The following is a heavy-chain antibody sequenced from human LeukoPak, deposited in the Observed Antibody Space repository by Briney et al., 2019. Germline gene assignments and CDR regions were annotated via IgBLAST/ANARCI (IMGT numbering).Heavy chain of an antibody. J-gene: IGHJ4*02. Sequence: QPGGSLRLSCAASGFTFSSYAMHWVRQAPGKGLGWVAVISYDGSNKYYADSVKGRFTISRDNSNNTLYLQMNSLGAEDAAGYYCARAGYGSSCASFADGGQPTPATAS. CDR3: ARAGYGSSCASFAD. CDR2: ISYDGSNK. CDR1: GFTFSSYA. D-gene: IGHD6-13*01. V-gene: IGHV3-30-3*01.